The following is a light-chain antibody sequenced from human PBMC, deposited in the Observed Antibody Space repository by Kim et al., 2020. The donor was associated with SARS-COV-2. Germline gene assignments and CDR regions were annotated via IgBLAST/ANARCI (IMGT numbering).Light chain of an antibody. CDR2: TTS. CDR3: LLYYGGARL. Sequence: PGGTVTLTCTSSTGAVNGGHYPNWFQQKPGQPPRALIYTTSDKRAWTPARFSGSVLGDKAALTLSDVQPEDEAEYFCLLYYGGARLFGSGTKVTVL. CDR1: TGAVNGGHY. V-gene: IGLV7-43*01. J-gene: IGLJ1*01.